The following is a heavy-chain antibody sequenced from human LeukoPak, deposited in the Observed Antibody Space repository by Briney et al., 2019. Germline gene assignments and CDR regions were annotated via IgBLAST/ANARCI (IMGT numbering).Heavy chain of an antibody. CDR3: AAVQVGANYYFDY. CDR2: IVVGSGNT. CDR1: GFTFTSSA. V-gene: IGHV1-58*02. J-gene: IGHJ4*02. D-gene: IGHD1-26*01. Sequence: SVKVSCKASGFTFTSSAMQWVRQARGQRLECIGWIVVGSGNTNYAQKFQERVTITRDMSTSRAYMELSSLRSEDTAVYYCAAVQVGANYYFDYWGQGTLVTVSS.